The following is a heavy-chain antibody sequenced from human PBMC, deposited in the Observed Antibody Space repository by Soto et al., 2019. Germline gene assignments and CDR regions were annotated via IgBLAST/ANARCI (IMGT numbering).Heavy chain of an antibody. J-gene: IGHJ3*02. D-gene: IGHD3-10*01. Sequence: PSETLSLTCTVSGGSISSGGYYWSWIRQHPGKGLEWIGYIYYSGSTYYNPSLKSRVTISVDTSKNQFSLKLSSVTAADTAVYYCARDRVMVRGVNDAFDIWGQGTMVTVSS. CDR2: IYYSGST. CDR3: ARDRVMVRGVNDAFDI. V-gene: IGHV4-31*03. CDR1: GGSISSGGYY.